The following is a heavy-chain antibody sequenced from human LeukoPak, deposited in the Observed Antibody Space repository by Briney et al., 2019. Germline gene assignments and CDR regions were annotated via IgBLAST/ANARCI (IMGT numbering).Heavy chain of an antibody. V-gene: IGHV3-21*01. J-gene: IGHJ5*02. D-gene: IGHD2-2*02. Sequence: GGSLRLSCAASGFTFSSYSMNWVRQAPGKGLEWVSSISSSSSYIYYADSVKGRFTISRDNAKNSLYLQMNSLRAEDTAVYYCARGVVPAAIQYNWFDPWGQGTLVTVSS. CDR3: ARGVVPAAIQYNWFDP. CDR2: ISSSSSYI. CDR1: GFTFSSYS.